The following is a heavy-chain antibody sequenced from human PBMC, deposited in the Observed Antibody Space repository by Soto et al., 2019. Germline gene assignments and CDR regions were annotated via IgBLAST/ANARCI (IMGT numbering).Heavy chain of an antibody. J-gene: IGHJ6*02. CDR1: GGSISSGGYY. CDR3: ARVSLGGRDPYYGMDV. CDR2: IYYSGST. Sequence: SETLSLTCTVSGGSISSGGYYWSWIHQHPGKGLEWIGYIYYSGSTYYNPSLKSRVTISVDTSKNQFSLKLSSVTAADTAVYYCARVSLGGRDPYYGMDVWGQGTTVTVSS. D-gene: IGHD3-16*02. V-gene: IGHV4-31*03.